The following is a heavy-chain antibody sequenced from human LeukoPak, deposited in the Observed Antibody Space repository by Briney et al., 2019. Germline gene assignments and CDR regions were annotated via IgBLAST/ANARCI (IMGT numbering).Heavy chain of an antibody. CDR1: GYTFTSYW. Sequence: GESLKISCKGSGYTFTSYWIGWVRQMPGEGLEWMGIIYPGDSDTRYSPSFQGQVTISADKSISTAYLQWSSLKASDSAMYYCARKLAAELWFGDFDYWGQGTLVTVSS. V-gene: IGHV5-51*01. CDR2: IYPGDSDT. J-gene: IGHJ4*02. CDR3: ARKLAAELWFGDFDY. D-gene: IGHD3-10*01.